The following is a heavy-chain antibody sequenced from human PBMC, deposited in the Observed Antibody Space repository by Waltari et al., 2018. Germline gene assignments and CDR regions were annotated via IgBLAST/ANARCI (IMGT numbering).Heavy chain of an antibody. CDR3: ARVVAATAARRHDAFDI. CDR1: GGTFSSYT. V-gene: IGHV1-69*02. J-gene: IGHJ3*02. CDR2: IIPILSIA. D-gene: IGHD2-15*01. Sequence: QVQLVQSGAEVKKPGSSVKVSCKASGGTFSSYTISWVRQAPGQGLEWMGRIIPILSIANYAQKCQGRVTITADKSTSTAYMELSSLRSEDTAVYYCARVVAATAARRHDAFDIWGQGTMVTVSS.